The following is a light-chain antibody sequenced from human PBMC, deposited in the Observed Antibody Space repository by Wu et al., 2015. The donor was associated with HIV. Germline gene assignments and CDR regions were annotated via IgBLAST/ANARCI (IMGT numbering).Light chain of an antibody. Sequence: DIQVTQSPSAMSASVGDRVTITCRASQDISNYLAWFQQKPGKVPERLIHAASSLQNGVPSRFSGSGSGTEFTLTISSLQPEDFATYYCLQHHTYPPTFGGGTKVEFK. CDR1: QDISNY. J-gene: IGKJ4*01. CDR2: AAS. V-gene: IGKV1-17*03. CDR3: LQHHTYPPT.